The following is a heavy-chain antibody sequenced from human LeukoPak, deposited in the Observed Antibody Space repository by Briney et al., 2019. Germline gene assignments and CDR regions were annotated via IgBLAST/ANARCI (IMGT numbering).Heavy chain of an antibody. J-gene: IGHJ4*02. CDR1: GFTLSSYS. Sequence: GGSLRLSCAASGFTLSSYSMNWVRQAPGKGLEWVSFISSSSSYIYYADSVKGRFTISRDNAKNSLYLQMDSLRAEDTAVYYCARAPSGWYGVGYWGQGTLVTVSS. V-gene: IGHV3-21*01. CDR3: ARAPSGWYGVGY. D-gene: IGHD6-19*01. CDR2: ISSSSSYI.